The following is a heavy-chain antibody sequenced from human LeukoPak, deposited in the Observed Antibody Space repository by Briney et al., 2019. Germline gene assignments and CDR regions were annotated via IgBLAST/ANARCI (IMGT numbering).Heavy chain of an antibody. CDR2: VTSGGST. V-gene: IGHV3-23*01. D-gene: IGHD1-20*01. CDR1: GFTFSSYV. J-gene: IGHJ4*02. CDR3: ARDPPFIIGTTFFDY. Sequence: GGSLRLSCTASGFTFSSYVMSWVRQAPGKGLEWVSGVTSGGSTYYADSVKGRFTISRDNAKNSLYLQMNSLRAEDTTVYYCARDPPFIIGTTFFDYWGQGTLVTVSS.